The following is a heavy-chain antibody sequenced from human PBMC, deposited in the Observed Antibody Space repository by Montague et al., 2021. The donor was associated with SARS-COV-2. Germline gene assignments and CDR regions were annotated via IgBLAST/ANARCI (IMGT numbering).Heavy chain of an antibody. CDR2: IYYSGST. CDR3: ARQENSSGWFKPDAFDI. Sequence: SETLSLTCTVSGGSISSSSYYWGWIRQPPGKGLEWIGSIYYSGSTYYNPSLTSRVTISVDTSKNQFSLKLSSVTAADTAVYYCARQENSSGWFKPDAFDIWGLGTMVTVSS. D-gene: IGHD6-19*01. CDR1: GGSISSSSYY. J-gene: IGHJ3*02. V-gene: IGHV4-39*01.